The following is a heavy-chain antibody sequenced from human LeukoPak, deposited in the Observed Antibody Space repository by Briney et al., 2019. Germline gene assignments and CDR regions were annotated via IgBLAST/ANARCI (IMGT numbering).Heavy chain of an antibody. D-gene: IGHD6-13*01. Sequence: ASVKVSCKASGGTFISYAISWVRQAPGQGLEWMGGIIPIFGTANYAQKFQGRVTITADESTSTAYMELSSLRSEDTAVYYCARTSSSWYPSYYYYYGMDVWGQGTTVTVSS. J-gene: IGHJ6*02. CDR3: ARTSSSWYPSYYYYYGMDV. CDR1: GGTFISYA. CDR2: IIPIFGTA. V-gene: IGHV1-69*13.